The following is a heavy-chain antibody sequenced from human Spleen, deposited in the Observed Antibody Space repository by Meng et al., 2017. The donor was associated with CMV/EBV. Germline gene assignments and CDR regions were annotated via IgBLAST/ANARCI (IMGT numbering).Heavy chain of an antibody. V-gene: IGHV1-2*06. CDR2: INPDTGGT. CDR3: ARGRYYGYDYFDY. D-gene: IGHD5-12*01. J-gene: IGHJ4*02. CDR1: GYIFSNYY. Sequence: CQASGYIFSNYYIHWVRQAPGQGLEWMGRINPDTGGTNSAQKFQGRVTMTRDTSINTVYLEVNRLRSDDTAIYYCARGRYYGYDYFDYWGQGTLVTVSS.